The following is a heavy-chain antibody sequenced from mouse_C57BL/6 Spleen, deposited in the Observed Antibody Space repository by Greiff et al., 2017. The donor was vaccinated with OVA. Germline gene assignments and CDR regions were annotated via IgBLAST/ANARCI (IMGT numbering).Heavy chain of an antibody. CDR2: IDPSDSET. CDR1: GYTFTSYW. Sequence: QVQLQQPGAELVRPGSSVKLSCKASGYTFTSYWMHWVKQRPIQGLEWIGNIDPSDSETHYNQKFKDKATLTVDKSSSTAYMQLSSLTSEDSAVYYCARCGYDWYFDVWGTGTTVTVSS. V-gene: IGHV1-52*01. J-gene: IGHJ1*03. CDR3: ARCGYDWYFDV. D-gene: IGHD2-2*01.